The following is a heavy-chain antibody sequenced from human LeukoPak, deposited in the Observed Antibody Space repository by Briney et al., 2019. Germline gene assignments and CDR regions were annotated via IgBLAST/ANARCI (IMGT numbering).Heavy chain of an antibody. D-gene: IGHD3-9*01. CDR1: GYSISSGYY. J-gene: IGHJ4*02. Sequence: PSETLSLTCAVSGYSISSGYYWGWIRQPPGKGLEWIGSIYHSGSTNYNPSLKSRVTISVDTSKNQFSLKLSSVTAADTAVYYCARGYYDILTGYHISPFDYWGQGTLVTVSS. CDR3: ARGYYDILTGYHISPFDY. V-gene: IGHV4-38-2*01. CDR2: IYHSGST.